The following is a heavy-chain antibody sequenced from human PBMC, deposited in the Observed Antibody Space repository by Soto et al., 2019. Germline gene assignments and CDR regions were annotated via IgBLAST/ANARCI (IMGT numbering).Heavy chain of an antibody. CDR1: GGMFYSSA. J-gene: IGHJ6*02. CDR3: SYGPKWTHQLTRD. CDR2: IVPMNGSP. Sequence: SVKVSCKASGGMFYSSAINWVRQAPGQGLEWMGGIVPMNGSPKYAQEFLGRVTISADASATTSYIDLSGLKSEDTAVYYCSYGPKWTHQLTRDWGRGTKVTVSS. D-gene: IGHD1-1*01. V-gene: IGHV1-69*13.